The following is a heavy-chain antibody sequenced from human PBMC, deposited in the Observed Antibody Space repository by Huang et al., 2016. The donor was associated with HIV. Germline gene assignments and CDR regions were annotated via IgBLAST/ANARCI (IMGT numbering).Heavy chain of an antibody. CDR3: ARALADGSDYFDS. Sequence: QVQLVQSGLAVKKPGSSVKVSCRASGGTFSRDSISWVLQAPGQGLEWMGAIVPFFGTTAYAKRFQDRVTIIADESTSTAYMNLNSLRSDDTAGYYCARALADGSDYFDSWGQGTLVTVSS. V-gene: IGHV1-69*01. D-gene: IGHD1-26*01. J-gene: IGHJ4*02. CDR1: GGTFSRDS. CDR2: IVPFFGTT.